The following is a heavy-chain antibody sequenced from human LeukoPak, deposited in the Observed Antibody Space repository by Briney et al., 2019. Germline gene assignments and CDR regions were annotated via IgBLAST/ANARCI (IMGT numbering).Heavy chain of an antibody. Sequence: ASVKVSCKASGYTFTSYDINWVRQATGQGLEWMGWMNPNSGNTGYAQKFQGRVTMTRNTSISTAYMELSSLRSEDTAVYYCARAVVPAAVYYYYYGMDVWGQGTTVTASS. CDR1: GYTFTSYD. CDR2: MNPNSGNT. CDR3: ARAVVPAAVYYYYYGMDV. J-gene: IGHJ6*02. D-gene: IGHD2-2*01. V-gene: IGHV1-8*01.